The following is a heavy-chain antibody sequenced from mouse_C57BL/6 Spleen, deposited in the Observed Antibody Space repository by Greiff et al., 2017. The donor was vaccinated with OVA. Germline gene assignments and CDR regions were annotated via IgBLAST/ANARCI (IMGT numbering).Heavy chain of an antibody. CDR1: GYSFTDYN. CDR3: ARGLRYSSYAMDY. V-gene: IGHV1-39*01. D-gene: IGHD1-1*01. CDR2: INPNYGTT. Sequence: EVKLVESGPELVKPGASVKISCKASGYSFTDYNMNWVKQSNGKSLEWIGVINPNYGTTSYNQKFKGKATLTVDQSSSTAYMQLNSLTSEDSAVYYCARGLRYSSYAMDYWGQGTSVTVSS. J-gene: IGHJ4*01.